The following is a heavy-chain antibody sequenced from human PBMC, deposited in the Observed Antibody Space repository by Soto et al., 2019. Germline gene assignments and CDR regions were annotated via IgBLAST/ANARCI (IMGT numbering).Heavy chain of an antibody. CDR1: GFICSSYC. V-gene: IGHV3-30*18. J-gene: IGHJ4*02. D-gene: IGHD1-1*01. Sequence: QVQLVESGGGVVQPRRSLRLSCAASGFICSSYCMHGVRQAPGTGLERVAVISSDGINTYYSDSVKGRFTISRDNSKNTLYLQMTGLRSEDMAVYDCAKSVYNGNDGFFDYWGQGTLVTVAS. CDR3: AKSVYNGNDGFFDY. CDR2: ISSDGINT.